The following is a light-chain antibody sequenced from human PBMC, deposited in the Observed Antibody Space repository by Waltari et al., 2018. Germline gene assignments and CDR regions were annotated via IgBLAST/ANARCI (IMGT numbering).Light chain of an antibody. CDR2: WAS. V-gene: IGKV4-1*01. J-gene: IGKJ1*01. CDR3: QQYYRSRT. Sequence: DIVMTQSPDSLAVSLGERATIDCKSSQSVFYRSENKNYLAWYQHKPGQPPKLLFYWASTRESGVPARFRASGSGTDFTLTINNLQAEDVAVYYCQQYYRSRTFGQGTKVEIK. CDR1: QSVFYRSENKNY.